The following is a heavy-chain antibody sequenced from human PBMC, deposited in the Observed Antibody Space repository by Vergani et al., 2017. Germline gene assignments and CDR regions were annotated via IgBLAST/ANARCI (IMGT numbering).Heavy chain of an antibody. J-gene: IGHJ4*02. CDR3: ARDLHVYYYDSSGSDY. V-gene: IGHV1-2*02. CDR2: INPNSGGT. Sequence: QVQLVQSGAEVKKPGASVKVSCKASGYTFTGYYMHWVRQAPGQGLEWMGWINPNSGGTNYAQKFQGRVTMTRDTSISTAYMELSRLRSDETAVYYCARDLHVYYYDSSGSDYWGQGTLVTVSS. CDR1: GYTFTGYY. D-gene: IGHD3-22*01.